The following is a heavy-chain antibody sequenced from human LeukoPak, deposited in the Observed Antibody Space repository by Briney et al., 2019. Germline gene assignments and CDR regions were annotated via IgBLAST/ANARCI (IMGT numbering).Heavy chain of an antibody. J-gene: IGHJ4*02. V-gene: IGHV1-18*01. CDR2: ISAYNGNT. CDR3: AREKAYGSGSQP. Sequence: ASVKVSCTASGYTFTNYAVNWVRQAPGQGLEWMGWISAYNGNTNYAQKLQGRVTMTTDTSTSTAYMELRSLRSDDTAVYYCAREKAYGSGSQPWGQGTLVTVSS. CDR1: GYTFTNYA. D-gene: IGHD3-10*01.